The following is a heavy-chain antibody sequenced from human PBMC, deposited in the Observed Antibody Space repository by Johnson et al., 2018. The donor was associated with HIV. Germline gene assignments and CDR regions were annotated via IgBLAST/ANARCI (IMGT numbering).Heavy chain of an antibody. D-gene: IGHD3-22*01. CDR2: ISSNGGST. CDR1: GFTFSSYA. Sequence: VQLMESGGGLVQPGGSLRLSCAASGFTFSSYAMHWVRQAPGKGLEYVSAISSNGGSTYYANSVKGRFTISRDNSKNTLYLQMNSLRAEDTAVYYCARDGPYYLSPRDAFEIWGQGTMVTVSS. CDR3: ARDGPYYLSPRDAFEI. V-gene: IGHV3-64*01. J-gene: IGHJ3*02.